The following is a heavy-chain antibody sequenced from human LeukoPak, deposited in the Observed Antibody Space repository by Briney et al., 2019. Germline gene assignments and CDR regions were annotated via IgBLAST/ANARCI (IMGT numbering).Heavy chain of an antibody. J-gene: IGHJ4*02. CDR2: MSSSDDGR. D-gene: IGHD2-15*01. CDR1: GFSFSSYA. CDR3: AKAPVTSCRGAFCYPFDY. V-gene: IGHV3-23*01. Sequence: GGSLRLSCATSGFSFSSYAMSWVRQAPGKGLEWVSAMSSSDDGRYYAASVRGRFTISRDTSKSTLYLQMNSLRAEDAAVYYCAKAPVTSCRGAFCYPFDYWGQGTLVTVSS.